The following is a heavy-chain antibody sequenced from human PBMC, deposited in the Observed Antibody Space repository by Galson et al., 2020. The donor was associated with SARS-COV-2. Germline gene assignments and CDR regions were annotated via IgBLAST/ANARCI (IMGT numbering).Heavy chain of an antibody. D-gene: IGHD3-22*01. Sequence: ASETLSLTCTVSGGSISSSSYYWGWIRQPPGKGLEWIGSIYYSGSTYYNPSLKSRVTISVDTSKNQFSLKLSSVTAADTAVYYCAGGSFSAIVVVITRYYFDYWGQGSLVTVSS. J-gene: IGHJ4*02. CDR2: IYYSGST. CDR3: AGGSFSAIVVVITRYYFDY. V-gene: IGHV4-39*07. CDR1: GGSISSSSYY.